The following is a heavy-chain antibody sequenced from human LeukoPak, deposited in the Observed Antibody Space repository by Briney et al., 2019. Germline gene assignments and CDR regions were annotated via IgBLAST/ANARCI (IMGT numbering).Heavy chain of an antibody. CDR2: INHSGST. V-gene: IGHV4-34*01. D-gene: IGHD1-26*01. J-gene: IGHJ4*02. CDR1: GGSFSGYY. Sequence: SETLSLTCAVYGGSFSGYYWSWIRQPPGKGLEWIGEINHSGSTNYNPSLKSRVAISVDTSKNQFSLKLSSVTAADTAVYYCARGQTIVGATGDFWGQGTLVTVSS. CDR3: ARGQTIVGATGDF.